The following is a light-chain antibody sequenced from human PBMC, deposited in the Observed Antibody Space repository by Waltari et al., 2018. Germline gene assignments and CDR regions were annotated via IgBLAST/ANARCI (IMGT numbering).Light chain of an antibody. V-gene: IGKV1-39*01. J-gene: IGKJ3*01. CDR2: DAS. Sequence: DVLVTQSPSSLSASVGDRVTIPCRASHYIANFLNWYQHMPGKAPRLLIHDASTLQPGVSPRFSGSTSGTDFILTIDNLHPEEFATYYCQQTYKSPPTFGPGTKVDV. CDR1: HYIANF. CDR3: QQTYKSPPT.